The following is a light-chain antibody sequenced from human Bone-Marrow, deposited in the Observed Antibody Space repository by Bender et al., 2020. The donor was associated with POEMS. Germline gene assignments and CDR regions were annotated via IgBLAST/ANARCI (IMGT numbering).Light chain of an antibody. Sequence: NFVLTQPHSVSESPGKTVTISCTRSSGSIARNYVQWCQQRPGTSPITVIYEDTLRPSGVPARFSGSIDSSSNSASLTISGLKTEDEADYYCQSYDNDKGVFGGGTKLTVL. J-gene: IGLJ3*02. CDR1: SGSIARNY. V-gene: IGLV6-57*01. CDR3: QSYDNDKGV. CDR2: EDT.